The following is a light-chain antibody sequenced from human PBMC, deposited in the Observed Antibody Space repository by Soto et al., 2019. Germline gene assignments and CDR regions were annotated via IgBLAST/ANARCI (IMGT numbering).Light chain of an antibody. CDR3: SSCTRTYSLV. CDR2: DVN. V-gene: IGLV2-14*03. CDR1: IHDVGAYNY. J-gene: IGLJ1*01. Sequence: QAVLTHPASVSGSPGQSITISCTGTIHDVGAYNYVSWDQQLPGLAPQLIMYDVNNRPSRASHRFSGSKSGHTAYLTISGLQSDDEANYHCSSCTRTYSLVFGTGTKVTVL.